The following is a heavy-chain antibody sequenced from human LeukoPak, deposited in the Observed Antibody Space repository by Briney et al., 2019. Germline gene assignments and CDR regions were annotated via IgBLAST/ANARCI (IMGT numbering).Heavy chain of an antibody. CDR1: GGSISSSSYY. CDR3: ARHLSPYYYDSSGSIDY. V-gene: IGHV4-39*01. J-gene: IGHJ4*02. Sequence: SETLFLTCTVSGGSISSSSYYWGWIRQPPGKGLGGIGSNYYSGSTYYNPSLKSRVTISVDTSKNQFSLKLSSVTAADTAVYYCARHLSPYYYDSSGSIDYWGQGTLVTVSS. D-gene: IGHD3-22*01. CDR2: NYYSGST.